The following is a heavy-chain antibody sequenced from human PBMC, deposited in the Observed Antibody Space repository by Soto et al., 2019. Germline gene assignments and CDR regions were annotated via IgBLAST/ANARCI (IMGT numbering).Heavy chain of an antibody. V-gene: IGHV4-34*01. CDR2: INHSGST. D-gene: IGHD6-13*01. J-gene: IGHJ4*02. Sequence: SETLSLTCAVYGGSFSGYYWSWIRQPPGKGLEWIGEINHSGSTNYNPSLKSRVTISVDTSKNQFSLKLSSVTAADTAVYYCAREDSSSSGYFDYWGQGTLVTVSS. CDR1: GGSFSGYY. CDR3: AREDSSSSGYFDY.